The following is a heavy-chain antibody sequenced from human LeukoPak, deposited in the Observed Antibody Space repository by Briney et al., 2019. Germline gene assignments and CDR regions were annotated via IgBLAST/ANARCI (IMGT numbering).Heavy chain of an antibody. J-gene: IGHJ4*02. CDR2: ISAYSGYT. V-gene: IGHV1-18*01. D-gene: IGHD5/OR15-5a*01. CDR3: ARDVVSTTTAGGIDY. CDR1: GGTFSSYA. Sequence: ASVKVSCKASGGTFSSYAISWVRQAPGQGLEWMGWISAYSGYTHYAQKIQGRVTVTTEASTSTAYMELRSLTSYDTAVYYCARDVVSTTTAGGIDYWGQGTLVTVSS.